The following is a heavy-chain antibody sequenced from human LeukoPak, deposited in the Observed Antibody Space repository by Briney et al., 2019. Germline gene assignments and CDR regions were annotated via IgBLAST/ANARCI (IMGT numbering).Heavy chain of an antibody. CDR3: ARAAAESSNSGSYADYFDY. Sequence: GESLKISCKGSGYSFTSYWIGWVRQMPGKGLEWMGIIYPGDSDTRYSPSFQGQVTISADKSISTAYLQWTSLKASDTAMYYCARAAAESSNSGSYADYFDYWGQGTLVTVSS. D-gene: IGHD1-26*01. CDR2: IYPGDSDT. J-gene: IGHJ4*02. V-gene: IGHV5-51*01. CDR1: GYSFTSYW.